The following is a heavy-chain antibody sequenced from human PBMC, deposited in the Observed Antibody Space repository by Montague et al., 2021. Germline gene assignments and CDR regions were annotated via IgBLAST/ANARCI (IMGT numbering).Heavy chain of an antibody. J-gene: IGHJ4*02. Sequence: SLRLSCAASGFTFSNYAMYWVRQAPGKGLEWVSGITRDSITIYYADSVKGRFTVSRDNAKNSLYLQMNSLSGDDTASYYCVKDDREYCLDYWGQGTLVTVSS. CDR2: ITRDSITI. CDR1: GFTFSNYA. D-gene: IGHD2/OR15-2a*01. CDR3: VKDDREYCLDY. V-gene: IGHV3-9*01.